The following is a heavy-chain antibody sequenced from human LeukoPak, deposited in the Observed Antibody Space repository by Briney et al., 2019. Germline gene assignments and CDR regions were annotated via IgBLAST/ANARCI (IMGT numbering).Heavy chain of an antibody. CDR3: ARQQTYYYYGMDV. D-gene: IGHD1/OR15-1a*01. V-gene: IGHV4-34*01. CDR1: GGSFSGYY. CDR2: INHSGST. Sequence: PSETLSLTCAVYGGSFSGYYWSWIRQPPGKGLEWIGEINHSGSTNYNPSLKSRVTISVDTSKKKFSLKLTSVTAADTAVYYCARQQTYYYYGMDVWGQGTTVTVSS. J-gene: IGHJ6*02.